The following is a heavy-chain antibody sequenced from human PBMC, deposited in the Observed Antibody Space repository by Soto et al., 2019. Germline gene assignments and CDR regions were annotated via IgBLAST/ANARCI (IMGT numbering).Heavy chain of an antibody. CDR2: INHSGST. Sequence: PSENLSLTCAVYGGSFSGYYWSWIRQPPGKRLEWIGEINHSGSTNYNPSLKSRVTISVDTSKNQFSLKLSSVTAADTAVYYCTRHSSIAAREFDYWGQGTLVTVSS. D-gene: IGHD6-6*01. CDR1: GGSFSGYY. J-gene: IGHJ4*02. V-gene: IGHV4-34*01. CDR3: TRHSSIAAREFDY.